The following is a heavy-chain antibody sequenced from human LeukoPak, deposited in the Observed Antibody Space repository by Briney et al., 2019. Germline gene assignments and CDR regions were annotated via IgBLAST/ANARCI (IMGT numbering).Heavy chain of an antibody. D-gene: IGHD4-17*01. J-gene: IGHJ4*02. CDR1: GYTFTGYC. CDR3: ARDSNYGDYLYDY. V-gene: IGHV1-2*06. Sequence: ASVKVSCKASGYTFTGYCMHWVRQAPGQGLEWMGRINPNSGGTNYAQKFQGRVTMTRDTSISTAYMELSRLRSDDTAVYYCARDSNYGDYLYDYWGQGTLVTVSS. CDR2: INPNSGGT.